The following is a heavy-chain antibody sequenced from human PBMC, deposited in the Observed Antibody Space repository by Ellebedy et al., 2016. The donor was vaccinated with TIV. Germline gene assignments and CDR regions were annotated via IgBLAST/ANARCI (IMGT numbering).Heavy chain of an antibody. CDR1: GFTFSSYA. J-gene: IGHJ2*01. D-gene: IGHD2-2*01. CDR3: ASSVPAAPWYFDL. Sequence: GGSLRLXXAASGFTFSSYAMGWVRQAPGKGLEWVSAISGSGDSTYYADSVKGRFTISGDNSKNTLYLQMNSLRAEDTAVYYCASSVPAAPWYFDLWGRGTLVTVSS. CDR2: ISGSGDST. V-gene: IGHV3-23*01.